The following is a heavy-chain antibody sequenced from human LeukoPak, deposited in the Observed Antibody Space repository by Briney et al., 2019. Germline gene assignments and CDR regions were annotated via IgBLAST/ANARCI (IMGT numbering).Heavy chain of an antibody. Sequence: GGSLRLSCAASGFTFDDYAMHWVRQAPGQGLEWVSGISWNSGSIGYADSVKGRFTISRDNAKNSLYLQMNSLRAEDTALYYCAKDMGPLGYCSSTSCYSIAFDIWGQGTMVTVSS. D-gene: IGHD2-2*03. CDR2: ISWNSGSI. CDR1: GFTFDDYA. CDR3: AKDMGPLGYCSSTSCYSIAFDI. V-gene: IGHV3-9*01. J-gene: IGHJ3*02.